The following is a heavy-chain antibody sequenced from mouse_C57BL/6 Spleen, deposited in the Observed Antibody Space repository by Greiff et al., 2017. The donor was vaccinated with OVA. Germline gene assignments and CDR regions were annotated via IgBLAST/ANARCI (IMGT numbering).Heavy chain of an antibody. V-gene: IGHV1-15*01. Sequence: QVHVKQSGAELVRPGASVTLSCKASGYTFTDYEMHWVKQTPVHGLEWIGAIDPETGGTSYNQKFKGKAILTADKSSSTAYMELRSLTSEDAAVYYCTREGLRRGDYWGQGTSVTVSS. J-gene: IGHJ4*01. CDR1: GYTFTDYE. CDR3: TREGLRRGDY. CDR2: IDPETGGT. D-gene: IGHD2-4*01.